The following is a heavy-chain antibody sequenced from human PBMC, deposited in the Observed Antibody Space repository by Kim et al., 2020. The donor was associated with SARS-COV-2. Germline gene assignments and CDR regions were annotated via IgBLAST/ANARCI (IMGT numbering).Heavy chain of an antibody. J-gene: IGHJ3*02. CDR1: GYTFTSYA. Sequence: ASVKVSCKASGYTFTSYAMHWVRQAPGQRLEWMGWINAGNGNTKYSQKFQGRVTITRDTSASTAYMELSSLRSEDTAVYYCASPTLWELRGAFVIWGQGKMCTVSP. CDR3: ASPTLWELRGAFVI. V-gene: IGHV1-3*01. D-gene: IGHD1-26*01. CDR2: INAGNGNT.